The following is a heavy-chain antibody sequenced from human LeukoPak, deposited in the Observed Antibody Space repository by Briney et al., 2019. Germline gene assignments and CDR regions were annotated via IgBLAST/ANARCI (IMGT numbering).Heavy chain of an antibody. CDR3: AKVRGTYSSGYFFDH. CDR2: ISWNSGYI. Sequence: PGGSLRLSCAASGFTFDNYAMHWVRQAPGKGLEWLSIISWNSGYIGYADSVKGRFTISRDNAKKSLDLQMNSLRAEDTAFYYCAKVRGTYSSGYFFDHWGQGTLVTVSS. D-gene: IGHD6-19*01. CDR1: GFTFDNYA. V-gene: IGHV3-9*01. J-gene: IGHJ4*02.